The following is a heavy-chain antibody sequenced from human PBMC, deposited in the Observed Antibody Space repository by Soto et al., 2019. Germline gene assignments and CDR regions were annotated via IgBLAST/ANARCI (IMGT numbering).Heavy chain of an antibody. J-gene: IGHJ6*02. D-gene: IGHD2-15*01. CDR1: GFTFGGYG. Sequence: PGGSLRLSCAASGFTFGGYGMHWVRQAPGKGLEWVAVIWYDGSTIYYADSVKGRFTISRDNAKNSLYLQMNSLRAEDTAVYYCATCSGGSWYPDYYYGMDVWGQGTTVTVSS. CDR2: IWYDGSTI. CDR3: ATCSGGSWYPDYYYGMDV. V-gene: IGHV3-33*01.